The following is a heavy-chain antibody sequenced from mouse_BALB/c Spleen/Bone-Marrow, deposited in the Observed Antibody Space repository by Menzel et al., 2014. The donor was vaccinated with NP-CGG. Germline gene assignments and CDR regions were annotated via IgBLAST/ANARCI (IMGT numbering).Heavy chain of an antibody. V-gene: IGHV1-84*01. CDR1: GYTFTDYY. J-gene: IGHJ4*01. CDR3: ARGGHDFSLDY. D-gene: IGHD2-4*01. Sequence: SGYTFTDYYINWVKQKPGQGLEWIGWIYPGSGNTKYNEKFMGKASLTVDASSSTAYMQVSSLTSDDSAVYYCARGGHDFSLDYWGQGASVTVSS. CDR2: IYPGSGNT.